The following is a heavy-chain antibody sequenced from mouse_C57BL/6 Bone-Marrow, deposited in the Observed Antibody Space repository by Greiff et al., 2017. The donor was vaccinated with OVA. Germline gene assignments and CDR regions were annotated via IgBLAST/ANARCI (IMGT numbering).Heavy chain of an antibody. CDR1: GFTFRDYG. J-gene: IGHJ2*01. CDR2: ISSGSSTI. V-gene: IGHV5-17*01. CDR3: AKGSYYFDY. Sequence: EVKLQESGGGLVKPGGSLKLSCAASGFTFRDYGMHWVRQAPEQGLEWVAYISSGSSTIKYADTVKGRFTISRDNANHTLFLQMTSLRSEDTAMYYCAKGSYYFDYWGQGTTLTVSS.